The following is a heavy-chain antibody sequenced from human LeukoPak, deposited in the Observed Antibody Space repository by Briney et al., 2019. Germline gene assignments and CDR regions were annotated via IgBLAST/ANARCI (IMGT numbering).Heavy chain of an antibody. CDR3: AKDRYVAAVAVTLFDY. J-gene: IGHJ4*02. CDR1: GLTFSSYA. V-gene: IGHV3-23*01. Sequence: GGSLRLSCAASGLTFSSYAMSWVRQAPGKGLEWVSAISGSGGSTYHADSVKGRFTISRDNSKNTLYLQMNSLRAEDTAVYYCAKDRYVAAVAVTLFDYWGQGTLVTVSS. D-gene: IGHD6-19*01. CDR2: ISGSGGST.